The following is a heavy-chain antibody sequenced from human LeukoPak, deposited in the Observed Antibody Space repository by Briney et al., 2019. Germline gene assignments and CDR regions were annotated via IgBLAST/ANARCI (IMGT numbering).Heavy chain of an antibody. J-gene: IGHJ4*02. CDR1: GYTFTSYG. Sequence: ASVKVFCKASGYTFTSYGIRWVRQAPGQGLEWMGWISAYNGNTNYAQKLQGRVTMTTDTSTSTAYMELRSLRSDDTAVYYCARPSAVAGVFDYWGQGTLVTVSS. D-gene: IGHD6-19*01. CDR3: ARPSAVAGVFDY. CDR2: ISAYNGNT. V-gene: IGHV1-18*01.